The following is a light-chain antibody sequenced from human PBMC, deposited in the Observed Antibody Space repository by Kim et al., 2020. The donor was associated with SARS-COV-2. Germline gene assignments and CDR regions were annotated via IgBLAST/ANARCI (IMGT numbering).Light chain of an antibody. V-gene: IGLV1-40*01. J-gene: IGLJ3*02. CDR2: HSR. Sequence: QWVTVSCNGSNSNIGAGFEVHWYQQLPGTAPKLLIYHSRNRPSGVPDRFSGSKSGTTASLAIAGLLAEDEAHYYCQSYDTSLSSVLFGGGTQLTVL. CDR3: QSYDTSLSSVL. CDR1: NSNIGAGFE.